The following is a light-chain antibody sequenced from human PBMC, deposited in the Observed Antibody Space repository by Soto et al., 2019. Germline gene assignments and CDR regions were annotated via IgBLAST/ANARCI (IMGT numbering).Light chain of an antibody. Sequence: DIVMTQSPESLAVSLGERATINCKSSQSVLYSSNNKNYLAWYQQKPGQPPKLLIYWASTRESGVPDRFSGSRSGTDFTLNISSLQAEDVEAYYCQQYYSTRTFGQGTKVEIK. CDR1: QSVLYSSNNKNY. CDR3: QQYYSTRT. J-gene: IGKJ1*01. V-gene: IGKV4-1*01. CDR2: WAS.